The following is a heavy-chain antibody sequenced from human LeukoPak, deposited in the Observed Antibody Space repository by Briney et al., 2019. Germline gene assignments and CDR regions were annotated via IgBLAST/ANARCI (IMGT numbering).Heavy chain of an antibody. CDR2: MNPTTGNA. CDR3: ARRGRGYSYANLYYFDY. J-gene: IGHJ4*02. D-gene: IGHD5-18*01. V-gene: IGHV1-8*02. CDR1: GYTFTSYD. Sequence: ASVKVSCKASGYTFTSYDINWVRQATGQGLEWMGWMNPTTGNAGHAQKFQGRVTMTRNTSISTAYMELSSLRSEDTAVYYCARRGRGYSYANLYYFDYWGQGTLVTVSS.